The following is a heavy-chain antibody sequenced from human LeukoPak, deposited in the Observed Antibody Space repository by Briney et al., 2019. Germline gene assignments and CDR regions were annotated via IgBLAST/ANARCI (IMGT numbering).Heavy chain of an antibody. CDR2: ISVYNGNT. Sequence: ASVKVSCKASGYSFTSYDINWVRQAPGQGLEWMGWISVYNGNTNYAQKLQGRVTMTTDTSTSTAYMELRSPRSDDTAVYYCARLGRVITFGGVIDYYFDSWGQGTLVTVSS. D-gene: IGHD3-16*02. CDR3: ARLGRVITFGGVIDYYFDS. CDR1: GYSFTSYD. V-gene: IGHV1-18*01. J-gene: IGHJ4*02.